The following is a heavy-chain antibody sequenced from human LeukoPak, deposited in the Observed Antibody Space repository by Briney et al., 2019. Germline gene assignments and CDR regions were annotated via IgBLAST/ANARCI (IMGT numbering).Heavy chain of an antibody. CDR3: VKEHVDRGFTRSFEI. Sequence: AGGSLRLSCAASGFTFRTNAMSWVRQAPGKGLEWVSAISATNTYYADAVKGRFTISRDDSKNTVYLHMNSLTAEDRAVYYCVKEHVDRGFTRSFEIWGRGQWSPSLQ. CDR2: ISATNT. J-gene: IGHJ3*02. V-gene: IGHV3-23*01. CDR1: GFTFRTNA. D-gene: IGHD3-10*01.